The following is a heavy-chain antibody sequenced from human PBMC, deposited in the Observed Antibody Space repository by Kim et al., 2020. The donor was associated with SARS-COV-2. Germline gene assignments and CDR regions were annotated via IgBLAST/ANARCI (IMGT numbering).Heavy chain of an antibody. CDR2: T. J-gene: IGHJ4*02. D-gene: IGHD3-9*01. V-gene: IGHV1-18*01. CDR3: ATYDILTRAFDY. Sequence: TNFAEKLLGVVTITPDTSTSTAYMELRSLRSDDTAVYYCATYDILTRAFDYWGQGTLVTVSS.